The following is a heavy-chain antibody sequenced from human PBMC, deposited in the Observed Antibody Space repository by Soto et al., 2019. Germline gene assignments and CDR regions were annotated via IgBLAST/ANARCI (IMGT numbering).Heavy chain of an antibody. Sequence: EVQLLDSGGDLVQPGGSPRLSCADSGFAFSNHAMSWVRQAPGKGLEWVSGLSGTGSNTFYADSVRGRFTISRDNSKNTVYLQMTSLTVDDTAVYYCARDEKYYGSGTYYRGPFAYRGQGTLVTVSS. CDR1: GFAFSNHA. CDR2: LSGTGSNT. J-gene: IGHJ4*02. V-gene: IGHV3-23*01. D-gene: IGHD3-10*01. CDR3: ARDEKYYGSGTYYRGPFAY.